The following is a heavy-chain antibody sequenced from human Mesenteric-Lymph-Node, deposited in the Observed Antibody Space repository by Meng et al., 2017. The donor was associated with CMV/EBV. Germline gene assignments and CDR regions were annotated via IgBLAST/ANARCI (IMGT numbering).Heavy chain of an antibody. CDR3: ARTSPTYDFWSGYFDY. CDR2: INPSGGST. V-gene: IGHV1-46*01. Sequence: SGYTFTSYYMHWVRQAPGQGLEWMGIINPSGGSTSYAQKFQGRVTITTDESTSTAYMELSSLRSEDTAVYYCARTSPTYDFWSGYFDYWGQGTLVTVSS. CDR1: GYTFTSYY. J-gene: IGHJ4*02. D-gene: IGHD3-3*01.